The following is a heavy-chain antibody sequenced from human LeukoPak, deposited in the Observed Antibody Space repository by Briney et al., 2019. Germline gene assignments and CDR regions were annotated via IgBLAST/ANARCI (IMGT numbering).Heavy chain of an antibody. V-gene: IGHV3-7*04. CDR3: ARAIEHIVVVTAISFDI. CDR1: GFTFSSYW. J-gene: IGHJ3*02. D-gene: IGHD2-21*02. CDR2: IKQDGSEK. Sequence: GGSLRLSCAASGFTFSSYWMSWVRQAPGKGLEWVANIKQDGSEKYYVDSVKGRFTISRDNAENSLYLQMNSLRAEDTAVYYCARAIEHIVVVTAISFDIWGQGTMVTVSS.